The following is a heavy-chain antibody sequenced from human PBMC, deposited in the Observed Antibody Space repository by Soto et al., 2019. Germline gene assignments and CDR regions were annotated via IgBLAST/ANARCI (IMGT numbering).Heavy chain of an antibody. V-gene: IGHV3-30-3*01. CDR2: ISRDGDSK. CDR3: ARDSSSAPFDY. J-gene: IGHJ4*02. CDR1: GFTFSTYT. Sequence: GGSLRLSCAASGFTFSTYTMHWVRQAPARGLEWVAVISRDGDSKLFADAVRGRFTISRDNSENTLYLQLTSLRVEDTAVYYCARDSSSAPFDYWGQGTLVTVSS. D-gene: IGHD6-6*01.